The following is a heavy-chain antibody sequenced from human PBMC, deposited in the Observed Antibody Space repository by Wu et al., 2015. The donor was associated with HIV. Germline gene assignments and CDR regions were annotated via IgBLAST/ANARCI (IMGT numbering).Heavy chain of an antibody. D-gene: IGHD2-2*01. CDR3: ARDSRVVPAALSDAFDI. J-gene: IGHJ3*02. CDR1: GGTFSSYA. V-gene: IGHV1-69*12. CDR2: IIPIFGTA. Sequence: QVQLVQSGAEVKKPGSSVKVSCKASGGTFSSYAISWVRQAPGQGLEWMGGIIPIFGTANYAQKFQGRVTITADESTSTAYMELSSLRSEDTAVYYCARDSRVVPAALSDAFDIWGQGTMVTVSS.